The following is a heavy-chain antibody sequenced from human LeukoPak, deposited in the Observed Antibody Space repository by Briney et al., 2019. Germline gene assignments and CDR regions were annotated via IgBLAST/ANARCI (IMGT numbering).Heavy chain of an antibody. D-gene: IGHD3-22*01. J-gene: IGHJ4*02. CDR2: IYYCGST. CDR1: GGSISSGGYY. CDR3: AREGYYDSSGYYYGSVFDY. Sequence: SETLSLTCTVSGGSISSGGYYWSWIRQHPGKGLEWIGYIYYCGSTYYNPSLKSRVTISVDTSKNQFSLRLSSVTAADTAVYYCAREGYYDSSGYYYGSVFDYWGQGTLVTVSS. V-gene: IGHV4-31*03.